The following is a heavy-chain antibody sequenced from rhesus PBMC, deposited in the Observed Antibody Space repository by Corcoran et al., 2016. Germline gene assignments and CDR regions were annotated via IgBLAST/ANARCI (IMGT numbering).Heavy chain of an antibody. CDR1: GGSISSSNW. CDR3: ATARGPFDY. Sequence: QVQLQESGPGLVKPSETLSLTCAVSGGSISSSNWWSWIRQPPGKGLEWIGYISGSSGSTYYNPSLKSRVTISKETSKNQFSLKLSSVTAADTAVYYCATARGPFDYWGQGVLVTVSS. CDR2: ISGSSGST. J-gene: IGHJ4*01. D-gene: IGHD2-15*01. V-gene: IGHV4-65*02.